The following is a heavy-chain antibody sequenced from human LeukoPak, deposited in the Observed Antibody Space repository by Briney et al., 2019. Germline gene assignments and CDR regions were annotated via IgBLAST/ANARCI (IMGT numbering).Heavy chain of an antibody. Sequence: PSETRSLTCSLSGYSISSGYHWGWIRQSPGKGLAWIGSIHHSGRTYYNPSLRRRVTISVDTSKNQLSLKLTSVTAADTAVYYRARDALRGWGDQALDYWGQGVLVTVSS. V-gene: IGHV4-38-2*02. J-gene: IGHJ4*02. CDR3: ARDALRGWGDQALDY. D-gene: IGHD3-16*01. CDR1: GYSISSGYH. CDR2: IHHSGRT.